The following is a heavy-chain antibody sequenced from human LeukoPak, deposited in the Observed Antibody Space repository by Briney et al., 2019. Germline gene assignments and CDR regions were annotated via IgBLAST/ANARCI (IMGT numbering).Heavy chain of an antibody. V-gene: IGHV3-30*02. J-gene: IGHJ4*02. Sequence: GGSLRLSCAASGFTFSSYGMHWVRQAPGKGLEWVAFIRYDGSNKYYADSVKGRFTISRDNSKNTLYLQMSSLRAEDTAVYYCAKDVIAVAGIGDYWGQGTLVTVSS. CDR2: IRYDGSNK. CDR1: GFTFSSYG. CDR3: AKDVIAVAGIGDY. D-gene: IGHD6-19*01.